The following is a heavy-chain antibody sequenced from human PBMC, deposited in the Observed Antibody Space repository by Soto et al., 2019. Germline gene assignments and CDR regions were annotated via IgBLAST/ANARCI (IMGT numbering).Heavy chain of an antibody. J-gene: IGHJ5*02. D-gene: IGHD1-7*01. CDR1: GYTFTGYY. Sequence: ASVKVSCKASGYTFTGYYMHWVRQAPGQGLEWMGWINPNSGGTNYAQKFQGRVTMTRDTSISTAYMELSRLRSDDTAVYYCAREKESNFPNWFDPWGQGTLVTVSS. CDR2: INPNSGGT. CDR3: AREKESNFPNWFDP. V-gene: IGHV1-2*02.